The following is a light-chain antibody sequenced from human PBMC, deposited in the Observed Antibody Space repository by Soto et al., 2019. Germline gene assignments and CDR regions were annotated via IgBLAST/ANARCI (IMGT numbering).Light chain of an antibody. CDR2: DAS. CDR3: QQYNSFPFT. J-gene: IGKJ3*01. V-gene: IGKV1-5*01. Sequence: IQMTQSPSTLSASVGDIVTITCRASQSISSSLAWYQQKPGKAPKLLIYDASSLESGVPSRVSGSGSGTEFTLTISSLQPDDFATYYGQQYNSFPFTFGPGTKVDIK. CDR1: QSISSS.